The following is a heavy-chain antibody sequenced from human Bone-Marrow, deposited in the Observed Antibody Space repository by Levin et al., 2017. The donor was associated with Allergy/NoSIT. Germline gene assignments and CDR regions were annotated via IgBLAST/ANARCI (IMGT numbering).Heavy chain of an antibody. CDR2: IHYTGSP. Sequence: SETLSLTCTVSGGSISSHFWSWIRQPPGKGLEWIGNIHYTGSPNYNLSLKRRVTISVDTSKNQFSLELTSVSAADTAVYYCARGNIVVADGGYFDHWGQGSLVTVSS. J-gene: IGHJ4*02. CDR1: GGSISSHF. D-gene: IGHD3-22*01. V-gene: IGHV4-59*11. CDR3: ARGNIVVADGGYFDH.